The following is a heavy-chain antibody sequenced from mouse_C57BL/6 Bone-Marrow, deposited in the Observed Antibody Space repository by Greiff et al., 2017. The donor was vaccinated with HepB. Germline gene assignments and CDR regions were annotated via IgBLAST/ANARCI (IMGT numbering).Heavy chain of an antibody. CDR1: GYTFTSYW. Sequence: EVKLVESGTVLARPGASVKMSCKTSGYTFTSYWMHWVKQRPGQGLEWIGAIYPGNSDTSYNQKFKGKAKLTASTSASTAYMELSSLTNEYSAVYYCTRTYDAMDYWGQGTSVTVSS. CDR3: TRTYDAMDY. V-gene: IGHV1-5*01. J-gene: IGHJ4*01. CDR2: IYPGNSDT.